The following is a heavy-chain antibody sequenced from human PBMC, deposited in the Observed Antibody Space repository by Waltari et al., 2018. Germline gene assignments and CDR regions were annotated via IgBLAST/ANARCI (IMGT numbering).Heavy chain of an antibody. V-gene: IGHV4-39*01. CDR2: ISYSGAT. CDR3: ARDHFGDLFYYYFDP. J-gene: IGHJ4*02. CDR1: GAPISRSVYF. Sequence: QLQLQESGPGLVKPSETLSLTCTVSGAPISRSVYFWAWIRPPPGTGPEWIGGISYSGATYYKPSLKSRITISIDTSNNQFYLKLTSVTAADTAVYYCARDHFGDLFYYYFDPWGQGTLVTVSS. D-gene: IGHD3-10*01.